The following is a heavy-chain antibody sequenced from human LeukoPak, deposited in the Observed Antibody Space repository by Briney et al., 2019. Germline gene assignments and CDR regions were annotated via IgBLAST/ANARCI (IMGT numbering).Heavy chain of an antibody. CDR1: GYTLTGYY. J-gene: IGHJ6*03. Sequence: ASVKVSCKASGYTLTGYYMHWVRQAPGQGLEWMGWINPNSGGTNYAQKFQGRVTMTRDTSISTAYMELSSLRSEDTAVYYCARGGSGLKYYYYMDVWGKGTTVTVSS. V-gene: IGHV1-2*02. CDR3: ARGGSGLKYYYYMDV. D-gene: IGHD3-16*01. CDR2: INPNSGGT.